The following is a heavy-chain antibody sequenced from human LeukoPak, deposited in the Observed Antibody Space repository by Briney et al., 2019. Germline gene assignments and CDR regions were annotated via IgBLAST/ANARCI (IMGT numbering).Heavy chain of an antibody. Sequence: KPGRSLRLSCAASGFTFSSYSMNWVRQAPGKGLEWVSSITSSSSYIYHADSVKGRFTISRDNAKNSLYLQMNSLRAEDTAVYYCARSYSSSRGTFDYWGQGTLVTVSS. CDR2: ITSSSSYI. D-gene: IGHD6-6*01. CDR1: GFTFSSYS. CDR3: ARSYSSSRGTFDY. V-gene: IGHV3-21*01. J-gene: IGHJ4*02.